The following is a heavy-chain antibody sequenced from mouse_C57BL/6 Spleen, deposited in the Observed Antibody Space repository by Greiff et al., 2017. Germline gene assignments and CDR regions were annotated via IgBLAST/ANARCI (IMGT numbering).Heavy chain of an antibody. CDR1: GYTFTSYC. CDR2: IHPADSDT. V-gene: IGHV1-74*01. D-gene: IGHD2-4*01. CDR3: AIEGDYSHFDD. Sequence: QVQLKQPGAELVKPGASVKVSCKASGYTFTSYCMHWVKQRPGQGLEWIGRIHPADSDTNYNQKFKGKATLTVDKASSTAYMQLSSLTSEDSAVYYCAIEGDYSHFDDWGQGTTLTVSS. J-gene: IGHJ2*01.